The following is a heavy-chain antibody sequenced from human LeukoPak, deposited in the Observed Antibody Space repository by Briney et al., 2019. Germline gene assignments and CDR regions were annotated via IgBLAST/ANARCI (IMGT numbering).Heavy chain of an antibody. CDR1: GFTFENDA. V-gene: IGHV3-9*01. J-gene: IGHJ4*02. D-gene: IGHD3-22*01. CDR2: VSWDSGNI. Sequence: PGGSLRLSCAASGFTFENDAMHWVRQAPGGGLAWVSSVSWDSGNIAYADSVKGRFSISRDNAKSSLYLEMSSLRAGDTALYYCAKGPGWLLSKRYFDYWGQGTPVIVSS. CDR3: AKGPGWLLSKRYFDY.